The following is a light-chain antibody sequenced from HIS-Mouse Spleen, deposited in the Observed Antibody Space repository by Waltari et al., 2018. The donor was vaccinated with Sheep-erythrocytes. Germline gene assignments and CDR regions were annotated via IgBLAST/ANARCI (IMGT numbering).Light chain of an antibody. J-gene: IGLJ2*01. CDR3: NSRDSSGNHVV. V-gene: IGLV3-19*01. CDR2: GKN. CDR1: SHRSDY. Sequence: SSELTQDPAVSVALGQTVRITCQGDSHRSDYASWYQQKPGQAPVLVIYGKNNRPSGIPDRFSGSSSGNTASLTITGAQAEDEADYYCNSRDSSGNHVVFGGGTKLTVL.